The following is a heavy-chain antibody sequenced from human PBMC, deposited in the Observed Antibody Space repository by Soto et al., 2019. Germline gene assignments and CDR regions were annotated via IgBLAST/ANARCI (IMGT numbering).Heavy chain of an antibody. Sequence: VQLVESGGGLVQPGGSLRLFCAASGFTFSSYSIHWVRQAPGKGLEWVSYISSGSTTIYYADSVRGRFTISRDNAKNSLYLQMSSLRAEDTAVYYCARGYSSFDYWGQGTLVTVSS. CDR1: GFTFSSYS. V-gene: IGHV3-48*01. CDR2: ISSGSTTI. J-gene: IGHJ4*02. D-gene: IGHD6-13*01. CDR3: ARGYSSFDY.